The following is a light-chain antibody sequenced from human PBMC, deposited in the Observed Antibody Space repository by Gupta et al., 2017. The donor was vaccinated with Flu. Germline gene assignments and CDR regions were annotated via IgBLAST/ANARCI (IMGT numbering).Light chain of an antibody. V-gene: IGKV3-20*01. Sequence: IVLTQSPGTLSLSPGERASLSCRASQTVTNFYFAWYQQRPGQAPRLLIYDASKRAAGVPDRFSGSESGTDFTLTIGRLEPEDFAVYYCQQDDHSPWTFGQGTKVENK. CDR3: QQDDHSPWT. CDR1: QTVTNFY. J-gene: IGKJ1*01. CDR2: DAS.